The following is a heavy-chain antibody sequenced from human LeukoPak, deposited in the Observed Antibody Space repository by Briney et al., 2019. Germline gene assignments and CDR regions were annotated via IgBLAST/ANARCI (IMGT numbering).Heavy chain of an antibody. CDR2: INQDGSEK. J-gene: IGHJ4*02. Sequence: GGSLRLSCSGSGFNYNSYWMNWVRQAPGKGLEWVANINQDGSEKYYVDSVKGRFTISRDNAKNSLYLQMNSLRVEDTAVYYCGREWAVDFWGQGTLVTVSS. CDR3: GREWAVDF. V-gene: IGHV3-7*01. CDR1: GFNYNSYW.